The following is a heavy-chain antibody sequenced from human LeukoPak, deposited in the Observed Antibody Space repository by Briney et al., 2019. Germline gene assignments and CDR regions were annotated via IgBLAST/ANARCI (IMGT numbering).Heavy chain of an antibody. D-gene: IGHD3-3*01. CDR1: GFILKDNW. J-gene: IGHJ6*02. Sequence: GGSLRPSCAASGFILKDNWMIWVRQAPGKGLGWVANIKEDGREEYYVDSVKGRLTISRDKAEHSLYLQMSSLRAEDTALYYCATYDLPPDGMGVWGHGTWVTVSS. CDR3: ATYDLPPDGMGV. CDR2: IKEDGREE. V-gene: IGHV3-7*01.